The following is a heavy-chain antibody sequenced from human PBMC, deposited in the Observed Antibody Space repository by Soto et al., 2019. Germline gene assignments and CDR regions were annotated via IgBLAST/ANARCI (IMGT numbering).Heavy chain of an antibody. J-gene: IGHJ3*02. V-gene: IGHV3-33*01. CDR3: ARDPRMAPFDI. CDR2: IWYDGSNK. CDR1: GFTFSSYG. Sequence: GGSLRLSCAASGFTFSSYGMHWVRQAPGKGLEWVAVIWYDGSNKYYADSVKGRFTISRDNSKNTLYLQMNSLRAEDTALYFCARDPRMAPFDIWGQGTMVTVSS.